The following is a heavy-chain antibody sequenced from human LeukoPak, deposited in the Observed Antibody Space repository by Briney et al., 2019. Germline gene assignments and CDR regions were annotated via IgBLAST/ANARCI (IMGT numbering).Heavy chain of an antibody. CDR3: ARQTGSGLFILP. Sequence: SETLSLTCTVSGGSVSTSSYCWGWIRQPPGKGLEWIGSVCYSGSTYYNPSLKSRVTISVDTSKNQFSLKLSSVTAADTAVYYCARQTGSGLFILPGGQGTLVTVSS. CDR1: GGSVSTSSYC. D-gene: IGHD3/OR15-3a*01. V-gene: IGHV4-39*01. J-gene: IGHJ4*02. CDR2: VCYSGST.